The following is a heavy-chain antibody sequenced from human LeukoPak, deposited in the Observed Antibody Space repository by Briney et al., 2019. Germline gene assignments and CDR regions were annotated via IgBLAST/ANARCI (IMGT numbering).Heavy chain of an antibody. D-gene: IGHD2-2*01. Sequence: NPSETLSLTCAVYGGSFSGYYWSWIRQPPGKGLEWIGEINHSGSTNYNPSLKSRVTISVDTSKNQFSLKLSSVTAADTAVYYCARGGYCSSTSCSNGLGDWFDPWGQGTLVTVSS. CDR3: ARGGYCSSTSCSNGLGDWFDP. J-gene: IGHJ5*02. V-gene: IGHV4-34*01. CDR2: INHSGST. CDR1: GGSFSGYY.